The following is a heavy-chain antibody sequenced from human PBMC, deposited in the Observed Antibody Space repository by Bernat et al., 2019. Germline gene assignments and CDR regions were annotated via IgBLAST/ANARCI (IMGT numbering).Heavy chain of an antibody. CDR3: AKWGHCTGGVCYSRDY. V-gene: IGHV3-23*01. CDR2: ISESGGST. CDR1: GFTFSSYA. J-gene: IGHJ4*02. D-gene: IGHD2-8*02. Sequence: EVQLLESGGGLVQPGGSLRLSCAASGFTFSSYAMSWVRQAPGKGLKWVSGISESGGSTYYADSVKGRFTISRDNSKNTLYLQMNSLRAEDTAVYYCAKWGHCTGGVCYSRDYWGQGTLVTVSS.